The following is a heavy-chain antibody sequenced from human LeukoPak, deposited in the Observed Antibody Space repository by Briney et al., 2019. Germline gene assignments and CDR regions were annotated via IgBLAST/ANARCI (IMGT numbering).Heavy chain of an antibody. D-gene: IGHD6-19*01. CDR1: GGSISSYY. CDR3: ARGIVPYSSGWDY. CDR2: IYYSGST. V-gene: IGHV4-59*01. Sequence: SETLSLTCTVSGGSISSYYWSWIRQPPGKGLEWIGYIYYSGSTNYNPSLKSRVTISVDTSKNQFSLKLSSVTAADTAVYYCARGIVPYSSGWDYWGQGTLVTVSS. J-gene: IGHJ4*02.